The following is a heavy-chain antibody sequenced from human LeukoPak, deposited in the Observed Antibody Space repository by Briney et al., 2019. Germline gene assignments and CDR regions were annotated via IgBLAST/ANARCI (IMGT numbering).Heavy chain of an antibody. CDR3: AKGKYPLELFAFDP. V-gene: IGHV3-30*18. J-gene: IGHJ5*02. CDR1: GFTFSSYG. D-gene: IGHD1-7*01. Sequence: PGRSLRLSCAASGFTFSSYGMHWVRQAPGKGLEWVAVISYDGSNKYYADSVKGRFTISRDNSKNTLYLQMNSLRAEDTAVYYCAKGKYPLELFAFDPWGQGTLVTVSS. CDR2: ISYDGSNK.